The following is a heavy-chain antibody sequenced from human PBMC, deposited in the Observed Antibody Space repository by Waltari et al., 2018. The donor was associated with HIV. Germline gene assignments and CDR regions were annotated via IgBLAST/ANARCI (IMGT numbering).Heavy chain of an antibody. CDR2: IRIDTDTI. V-gene: IGHV3-11*01. D-gene: IGHD6-19*01. J-gene: IGHJ4*02. CDR3: ARLKYSSGFFDY. CDR1: GFTFSDYY. Sequence: QVQLVESGGGLVNPGGSLRLSCATSGFTFSDYYMTWIRQAPGKGLDWFSYIRIDTDTIYYADSVKGRFTISRDNAKNSLYLQMNRLSVEDTAVYYCARLKYSSGFFDYWGQGALVTVSS.